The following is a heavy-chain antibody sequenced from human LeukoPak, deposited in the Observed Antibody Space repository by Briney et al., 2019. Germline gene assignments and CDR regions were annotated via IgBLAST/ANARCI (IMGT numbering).Heavy chain of an antibody. V-gene: IGHV3-11*05. J-gene: IGHJ4*02. CDR3: AKDRLSSGWYLDY. CDR1: GFTFSDYY. D-gene: IGHD6-19*01. Sequence: GGSLRLSCAASGFTFSDYYMSWIRQAPGKGLEWVSYISSSSSYTNYADSVKGRFTISRDNAKNSLYLQMNSLRAEDTAVYYCAKDRLSSGWYLDYWGQGTLVTVSS. CDR2: ISSSSSYT.